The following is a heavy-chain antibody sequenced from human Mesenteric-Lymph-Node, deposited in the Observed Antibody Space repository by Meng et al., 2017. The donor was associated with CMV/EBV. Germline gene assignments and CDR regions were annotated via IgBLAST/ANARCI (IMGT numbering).Heavy chain of an antibody. D-gene: IGHD3-3*01. CDR1: GYTFTGYY. V-gene: IGHV1-2*02. CDR2: INPNSGGT. CDR3: ARGRARFLEWSSDYYYYAMDV. J-gene: IGHJ6*02. Sequence: ASVKVSCKASGYTFTGYYMHWVRQAPGQGLEWMGWINPNSGGTNYAQKFQGRVTMTRDTSISTAYMELSRLRSDDTAVYYCARGRARFLEWSSDYYYYAMDVWGQGTTVTVSS.